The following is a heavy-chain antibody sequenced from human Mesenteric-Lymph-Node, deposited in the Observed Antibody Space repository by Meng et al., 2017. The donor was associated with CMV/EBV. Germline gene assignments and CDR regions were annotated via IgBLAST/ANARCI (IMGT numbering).Heavy chain of an antibody. D-gene: IGHD3-10*01. J-gene: IGHJ5*02. V-gene: IGHV4-39*06. CDR3: AGDSINAMVRGVIINQESNWFDP. Sequence: YYWGWIRQRTGRGLECIGRMYYSRGTYNNPNVKSRVALTVDTSKTQFTVKLRSVADTDTAMYYCAGDSINAMVRGVIINQESNWFDPWGQGTLVTVSS. CDR2: MYYSRGT. CDR1: YY.